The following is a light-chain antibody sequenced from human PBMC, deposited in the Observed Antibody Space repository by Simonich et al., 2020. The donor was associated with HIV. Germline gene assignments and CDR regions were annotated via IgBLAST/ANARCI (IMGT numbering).Light chain of an antibody. Sequence: EIVMTQSPATLSVSPGERATLSCMASQSVSSPLAWYQQKPGQAPMLLIHGASTRATGIPARFSGSGSGTEFTLTISSTQSEDFAVYYCQQYNNWPLTFGGGTKVEIK. CDR3: QQYNNWPLT. CDR2: GAS. J-gene: IGKJ4*01. CDR1: QSVSSP. V-gene: IGKV3-15*01.